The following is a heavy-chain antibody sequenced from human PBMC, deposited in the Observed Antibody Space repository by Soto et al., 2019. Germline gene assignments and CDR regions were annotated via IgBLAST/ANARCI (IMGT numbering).Heavy chain of an antibody. J-gene: IGHJ4*02. V-gene: IGHV3-23*01. D-gene: IGHD3-9*01. Sequence: GGSLRLSCAASGFTFSSYAMSWVRQAPGKGLEWVSAISGSGGSTYYADSVKGRFTISRDNSKNTLYLQMNSLRADDTAVYYCAKGLSDAYGLRYFDWLPVDYWGQGTLVTVSS. CDR2: ISGSGGST. CDR3: AKGLSDAYGLRYFDWLPVDY. CDR1: GFTFSSYA.